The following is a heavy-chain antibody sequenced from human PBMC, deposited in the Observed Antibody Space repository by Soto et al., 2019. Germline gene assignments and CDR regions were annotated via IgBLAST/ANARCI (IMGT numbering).Heavy chain of an antibody. Sequence: SVKVSCKASGGTFSSYAISWVRQAPGQGLEWMGGIIPIFGTANYAQRFQGRVTITADESTSTAYMELSSLRSEDTAVYYCARKDSGSYYGGAFDIWGQGTMVTVSS. CDR2: IIPIFGTA. CDR1: GGTFSSYA. D-gene: IGHD1-26*01. J-gene: IGHJ3*02. V-gene: IGHV1-69*13. CDR3: ARKDSGSYYGGAFDI.